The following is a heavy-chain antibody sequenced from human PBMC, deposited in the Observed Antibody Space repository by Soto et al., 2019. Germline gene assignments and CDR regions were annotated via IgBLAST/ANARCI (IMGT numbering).Heavy chain of an antibody. J-gene: IGHJ4*02. CDR3: ARGDDFAGNDYFDY. CDR2: QYYAGST. CDR1: GCSISSGFYY. D-gene: IGHD3-16*01. Sequence: QLQLQESGPGLVKPSETLSLTCTVSGCSISSGFYYWGWIRQPTGKGLEYIGSQYYAGSTYYNPSLKSRVTILVDTSKNQFALKLSSVTAADTAVYFCARGDDFAGNDYFDYWGQGTLVTVSS. V-gene: IGHV4-39*01.